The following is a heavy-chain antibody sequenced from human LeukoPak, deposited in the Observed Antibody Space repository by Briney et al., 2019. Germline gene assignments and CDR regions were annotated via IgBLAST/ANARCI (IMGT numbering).Heavy chain of an antibody. Sequence: SVKVSCKASGGTFSSYAISWVRQAPGQGLEWMGGIIPIFGTANYAQKFQGRVTITGDESTSTAYMELSSLRSEDTAVYYCARTTSGYSSGWYFGGGVNWFDPWGQGTLVTVSS. CDR3: ARTTSGYSSGWYFGGGVNWFDP. J-gene: IGHJ5*02. CDR1: GGTFSSYA. CDR2: IIPIFGTA. D-gene: IGHD6-19*01. V-gene: IGHV1-69*13.